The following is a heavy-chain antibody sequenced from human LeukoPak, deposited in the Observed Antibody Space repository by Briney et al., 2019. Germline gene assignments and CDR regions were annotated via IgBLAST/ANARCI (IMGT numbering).Heavy chain of an antibody. Sequence: SETLSLTCAVYGGSFSGYYWSWIRQPPGKGLEWIGSIYYSGRIYSNPSLKSRVTISLDTSKNQFSLKLSSVTAADTAVYYCARPGQGYFDSWGPGTPVSVSS. CDR3: ARPGQGYFDS. V-gene: IGHV4-34*01. J-gene: IGHJ4*02. CDR2: IYYSGRI. CDR1: GGSFSGYY.